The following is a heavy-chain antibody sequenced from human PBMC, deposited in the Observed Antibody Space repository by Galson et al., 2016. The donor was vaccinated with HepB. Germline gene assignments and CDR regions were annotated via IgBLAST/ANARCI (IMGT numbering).Heavy chain of an antibody. J-gene: IGHJ4*02. D-gene: IGHD1/OR15-1a*01. V-gene: IGHV3-23*01. Sequence: SLRLSCAVSGLTFSEYWMTWVRQAPGKGLEWVSAISGGGGSTYYADSVKGRFTISRDNSKNTLYLQMNSLRVEDAALYYCAKLEGNNVAYWGQGTMVTVSS. CDR1: GLTFSEYW. CDR3: AKLEGNNVAY. CDR2: ISGGGGST.